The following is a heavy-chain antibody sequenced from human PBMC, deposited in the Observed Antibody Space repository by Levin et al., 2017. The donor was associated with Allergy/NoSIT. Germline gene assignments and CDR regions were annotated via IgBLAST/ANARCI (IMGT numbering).Heavy chain of an antibody. CDR1: GFTFSSYA. D-gene: IGHD7-27*01. CDR2: LSGSGGST. Sequence: GESLKISCAASGFTFSSYAMSWVRQAPGKGLEWVSALSGSGGSTYYADSVKGRFTISRDNSKNTLYLQMNSLRAEDTDVYYCAKVKGLGTTCLGGYCFDYWGQGTLVTVSS. J-gene: IGHJ4*02. CDR3: AKVKGLGTTCLGGYCFDY. V-gene: IGHV3-23*01.